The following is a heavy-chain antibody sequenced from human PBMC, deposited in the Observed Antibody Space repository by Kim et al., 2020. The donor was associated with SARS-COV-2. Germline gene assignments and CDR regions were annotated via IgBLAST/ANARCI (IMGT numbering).Heavy chain of an antibody. CDR3: ATGGHSSPNWFDP. V-gene: IGHV4-59*01. D-gene: IGHD6-13*01. CDR2: IHHSGST. CDR1: GGSIYSYY. Sequence: SETLSLTCSVSGGSIYSYYWSWIRQPPGKGLEWIGYIHHSGSTNYNPSLKSRVTMSVDTSKSQFSLTLSSVTAADTAVYYCATGGHSSPNWFDPWGQGTLVTVSS. J-gene: IGHJ5*02.